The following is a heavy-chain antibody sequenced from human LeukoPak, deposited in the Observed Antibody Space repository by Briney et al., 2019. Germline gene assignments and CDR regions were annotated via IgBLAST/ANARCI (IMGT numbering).Heavy chain of an antibody. Sequence: GGSLRISCAASGFTVSSNYMTWVRQAPGKGLEWVSYISSSSSTIYYADSVKGRFTISRDNAKNSLYLQMNSLRAEDTAVYYCARATSNQYYYDRSPEWAKYYFDYWGQGTLVTVSS. CDR2: ISSSSSTI. D-gene: IGHD3-22*01. V-gene: IGHV3-48*01. CDR1: GFTVSSNY. CDR3: ARATSNQYYYDRSPEWAKYYFDY. J-gene: IGHJ4*02.